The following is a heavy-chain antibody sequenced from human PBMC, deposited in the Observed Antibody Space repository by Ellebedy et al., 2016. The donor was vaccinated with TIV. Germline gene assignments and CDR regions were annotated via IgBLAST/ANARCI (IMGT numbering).Heavy chain of an antibody. CDR3: ASHRSGIVLVPAHYGMDV. Sequence: SETLSLXXTVSGGSITSGGYYLSWIRHSPGKGLEWSGYIYYSGSTNYNPSLKSRVTISVDTSKNQFSLRLTSVTAADTAVYYCASHRSGIVLVPAHYGMDVWGHGTTVTVSS. J-gene: IGHJ6*02. CDR2: IYYSGST. D-gene: IGHD2-2*01. CDR1: GGSITSGGYY. V-gene: IGHV4-61*08.